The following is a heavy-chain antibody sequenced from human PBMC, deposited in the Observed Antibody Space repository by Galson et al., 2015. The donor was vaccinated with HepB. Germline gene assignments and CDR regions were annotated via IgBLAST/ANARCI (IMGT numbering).Heavy chain of an antibody. J-gene: IGHJ4*02. CDR1: GYTFTSYA. V-gene: IGHV1-3*01. D-gene: IGHD1-26*01. CDR3: AREEWELLAVDY. Sequence: SVKVSCKASGYTFTSYAMHWVRQAPGQRLEWMGWINAGNGNTKYSQKFQGRVTITRDTSASTAYMELSSLRSEDTAVYYCAREEWELLAVDYWGQGTLVTVSS. CDR2: INAGNGNT.